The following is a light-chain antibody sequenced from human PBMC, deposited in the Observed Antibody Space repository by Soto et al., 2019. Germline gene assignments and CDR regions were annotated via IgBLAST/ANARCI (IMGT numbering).Light chain of an antibody. CDR2: EVS. J-gene: IGLJ2*01. CDR1: SSDVGGYAY. V-gene: IGLV2-14*01. Sequence: QSALTQPASVSGSPGQSITISCTGTSSDVGGYAYVSWYQQYPGKAPKLIISEVSNRPSGISHRFSGPRSGNSASLTISGLHAEDEADYYCSSYTSNTTPAFVGGTKLTVL. CDR3: SSYTSNTTPA.